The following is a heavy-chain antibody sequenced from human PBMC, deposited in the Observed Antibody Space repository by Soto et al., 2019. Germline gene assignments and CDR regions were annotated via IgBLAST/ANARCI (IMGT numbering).Heavy chain of an antibody. CDR3: ARSSLYPY. CDR2: ISYDGSNK. Sequence: QVQLVESGGGVVQPGRSLRLSCAASGFTFSSYAMHWVRQAPGKGLEWVAVISYDGSNKYYADSVKGRFTISRDNSKNTLYLQMNSLRAEDTAVYYCARSSLYPYWGQGTLVTVSS. CDR1: GFTFSSYA. J-gene: IGHJ4*02. V-gene: IGHV3-30-3*01.